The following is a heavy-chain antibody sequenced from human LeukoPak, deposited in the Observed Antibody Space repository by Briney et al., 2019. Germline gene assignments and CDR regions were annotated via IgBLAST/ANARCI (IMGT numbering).Heavy chain of an antibody. Sequence: PSETLSLTCTVSGGSISSYYWSWIRQPPGKGLGWIGYIYYSGSTNYNPSLKSRVTISVDTSKNQFSLKLSSVTAADTAVYYCARHVLAVADLQYFQHWGQGTLVIVSS. CDR2: IYYSGST. V-gene: IGHV4-59*08. D-gene: IGHD6-19*01. J-gene: IGHJ1*01. CDR3: ARHVLAVADLQYFQH. CDR1: GGSISSYY.